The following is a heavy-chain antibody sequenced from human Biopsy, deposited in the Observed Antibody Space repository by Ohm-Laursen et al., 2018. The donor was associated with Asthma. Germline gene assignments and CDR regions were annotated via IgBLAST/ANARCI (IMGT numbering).Heavy chain of an antibody. V-gene: IGHV1-69*13. CDR1: GGTFNTYV. CDR2: INSVLGTT. Sequence: GASVKASCKPLGGTFNTYVIGWVRQAPGQGLEWMGGINSVLGTTTYPQKFQDRVTITADDSTSTVYMELSSLRSEDTAVYYCARKAGSCISRTCYSLDFWGQGTLVTVSS. D-gene: IGHD2-2*01. CDR3: ARKAGSCISRTCYSLDF. J-gene: IGHJ4*02.